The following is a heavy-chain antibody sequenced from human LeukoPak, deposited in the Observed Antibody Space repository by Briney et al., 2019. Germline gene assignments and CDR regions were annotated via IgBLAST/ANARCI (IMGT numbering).Heavy chain of an antibody. D-gene: IGHD1-26*01. V-gene: IGHV5-51*01. CDR3: AKFKPGAAYFDY. J-gene: IGHJ4*02. CDR1: GYSFTTYW. CDR2: IYPADSDT. Sequence: GESLKISCRDSGYSFTTYWIVWVRQVPGKGLEYMGIIYPADSDTRYSPSFQGQVTISADKSISTAYLQWSSLKASDTAMYYCAKFKPGAAYFDYWGQGTLVTVSS.